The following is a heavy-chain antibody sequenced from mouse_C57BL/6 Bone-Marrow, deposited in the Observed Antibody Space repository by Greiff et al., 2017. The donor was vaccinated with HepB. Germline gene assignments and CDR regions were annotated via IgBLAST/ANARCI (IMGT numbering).Heavy chain of an antibody. J-gene: IGHJ3*01. V-gene: IGHV1-59*01. CDR1: GYTFTSYW. CDR2: IDPSDSYT. Sequence: QVQLQQPGAELVRPGTSVKLSCKASGYTFTSYWMHWVKQRPGQGLEWIGVIDPSDSYTNYNQKLKGKATLTVDTSSSTAYMQLSSLTSEDSAVYYCARDDYGAWFAYWCQETLVSVSA. CDR3: ARDDYGAWFAY. D-gene: IGHD2-4*01.